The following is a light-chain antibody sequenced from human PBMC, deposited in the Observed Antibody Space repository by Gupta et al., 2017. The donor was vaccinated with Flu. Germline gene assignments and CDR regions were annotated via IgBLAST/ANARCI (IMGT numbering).Light chain of an antibody. J-gene: IGKJ2*01. CDR2: DAS. Sequence: ELVLTQSPATLPLSPGDSATLSCRASQSVSSYLAWYQQKPGQAPRLLIYDASNRATGIPARFSGSGSGTDFTLTISSLEPEDFAVYYCQQRSNGPPYTFGQGTKLEIK. CDR3: QQRSNGPPYT. CDR1: QSVSSY. V-gene: IGKV3-11*01.